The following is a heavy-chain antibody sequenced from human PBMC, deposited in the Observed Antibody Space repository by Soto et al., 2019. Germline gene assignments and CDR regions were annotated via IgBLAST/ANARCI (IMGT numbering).Heavy chain of an antibody. CDR1: GDSVSGNSAA. D-gene: IGHD3-3*01. Sequence: SQTLSLTCAISGDSVSGNSAAWNWIRQSPSRGLEWLGRTYYRSKWYNDYAVSVKSRITVTPDTSKNQFSLHLNSVTPEDTAVYYCARSDFWSGYYRREMDYWGQGTLVTVSS. CDR2: TYYRSKWYN. CDR3: ARSDFWSGYYRREMDY. V-gene: IGHV6-1*01. J-gene: IGHJ4*02.